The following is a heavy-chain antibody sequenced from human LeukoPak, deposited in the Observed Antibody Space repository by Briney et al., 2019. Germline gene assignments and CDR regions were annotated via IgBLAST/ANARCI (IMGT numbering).Heavy chain of an antibody. D-gene: IGHD3-9*01. CDR2: ISSNGGST. Sequence: GGSLRLSCSASGFTFSSYAMHWVRQAPGKGLEYVSAISSNGGSTYYADSVKGRFTISRDNSKSTLYLQMSSLRAEDTAVYYCVKGGDYDILITLGYWGQGTLVTVSS. CDR3: VKGGDYDILITLGY. CDR1: GFTFSSYA. V-gene: IGHV3-64D*06. J-gene: IGHJ4*02.